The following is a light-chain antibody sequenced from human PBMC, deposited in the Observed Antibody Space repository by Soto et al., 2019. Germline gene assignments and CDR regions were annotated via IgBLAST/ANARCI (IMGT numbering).Light chain of an antibody. CDR1: QSVSGY. CDR3: QQRSNWPST. Sequence: EMVLTQSPATLSLSPGERATLSCRASQSVSGYLAWYQQKPGQAPRLLMYDASNRATGIPARFSGSGSGTDFTRNIRSLEPEDFAVYYCQQRSNWPSTFGGGTKVEIK. V-gene: IGKV3-11*01. J-gene: IGKJ4*01. CDR2: DAS.